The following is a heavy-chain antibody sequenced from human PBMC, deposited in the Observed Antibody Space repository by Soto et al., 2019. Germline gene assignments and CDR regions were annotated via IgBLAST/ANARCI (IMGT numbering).Heavy chain of an antibody. CDR3: ARVQTYSSSWYHFDY. Sequence: GASVKVSCKASGYTFTSYDINWVRQATGQGLEWMGWMNPNSGNTGYAQKFQGRVTMTRDTSTSTVYMELSSLRSEDTAVYYCARVQTYSSSWYHFDYWGQGTLVTVSS. J-gene: IGHJ4*02. D-gene: IGHD6-19*01. V-gene: IGHV1-8*01. CDR1: GYTFTSYD. CDR2: MNPNSGNT.